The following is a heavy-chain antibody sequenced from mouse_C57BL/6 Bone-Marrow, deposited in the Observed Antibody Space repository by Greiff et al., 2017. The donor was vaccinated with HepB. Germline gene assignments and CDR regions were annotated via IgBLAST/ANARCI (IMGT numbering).Heavy chain of an antibody. D-gene: IGHD2-1*01. CDR2: IYPGSGST. V-gene: IGHV1-55*01. J-gene: IGHJ1*03. Sequence: QVQLQQSGAELVKPGASVKMSCKASGYTFTSYWITWVKQRPGQGLEWIGDIYPGSGSTNYNEKFKSKATLTVDTSSSTAYMQLSSLTSEDSAVYYCARRTTMANWYFDVWGTGTTVTVSS. CDR3: ARRTTMANWYFDV. CDR1: GYTFTSYW.